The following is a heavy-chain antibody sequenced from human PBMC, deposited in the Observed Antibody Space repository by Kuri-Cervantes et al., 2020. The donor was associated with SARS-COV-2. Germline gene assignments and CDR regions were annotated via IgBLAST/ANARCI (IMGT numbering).Heavy chain of an antibody. V-gene: IGHV1-69*13. CDR1: EYNFSGYY. CDR3: ARDASVVGFSSSPPLP. J-gene: IGHJ5*02. D-gene: IGHD6-6*01. Sequence: SVKVSCKASEYNFSGYYLHWVRQAPGQGLEWMGRIIPIFGTANYAQKFQGRVTITADESTSTAYMELSSLRSEDTAVYYCARDASVVGFSSSPPLPWGQGTLVTVSP. CDR2: IIPIFGTA.